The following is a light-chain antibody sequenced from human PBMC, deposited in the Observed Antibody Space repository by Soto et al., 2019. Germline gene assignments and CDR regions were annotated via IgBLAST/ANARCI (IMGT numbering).Light chain of an antibody. V-gene: IGKV1-5*03. J-gene: IGKJ4*01. Sequence: DIQMTQCPSTMYASVGDRVTITCRASQSIGASLAWFQQKPGKAPNLLIYKASSLESGVPSRFSGSGSGTEFTLTISTLQPDDFATYYCQQYNSSPLTFGGGTKVEIK. CDR1: QSIGAS. CDR2: KAS. CDR3: QQYNSSPLT.